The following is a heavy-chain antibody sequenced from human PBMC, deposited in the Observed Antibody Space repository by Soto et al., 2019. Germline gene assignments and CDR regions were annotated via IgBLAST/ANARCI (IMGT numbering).Heavy chain of an antibody. Sequence: PGGSLRLSCAASGFTFNNYWMSWVRQAPGKGLEWVAHIKTDGSEKYYVDSVKGQVTISADKSISTAYLQWSSLKASDTAMYYCARQYYDILTGYRHFDYWGQGTLVTVSS. V-gene: IGHV3-7*03. CDR2: IKTDGSEK. D-gene: IGHD3-9*01. CDR1: GFTFNNYW. J-gene: IGHJ4*02. CDR3: ARQYYDILTGYRHFDY.